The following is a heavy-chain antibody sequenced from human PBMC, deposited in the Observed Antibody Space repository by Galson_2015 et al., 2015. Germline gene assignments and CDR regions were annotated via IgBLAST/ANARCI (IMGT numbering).Heavy chain of an antibody. CDR3: ARHPFHTIFGTPRHFDI. J-gene: IGHJ3*02. CDR1: GGSISSSNW. D-gene: IGHD3-3*01. CDR2: IYHSGST. Sequence: ETLSLTCAVSGGSISSSNWWSWVRQPPGKGLEWIGEIYHSGSTNYNPSLKSRVTISVDKSKNQFSLKLSSVTAADTAVYYCARHPFHTIFGTPRHFDIWGQGTMVTVSS. V-gene: IGHV4-4*02.